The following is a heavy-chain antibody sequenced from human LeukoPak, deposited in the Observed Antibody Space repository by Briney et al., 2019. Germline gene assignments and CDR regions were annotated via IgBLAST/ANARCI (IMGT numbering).Heavy chain of an antibody. CDR3: AREAGYYYGSGDY. D-gene: IGHD3-10*01. CDR1: GFTFSSYA. CDR2: IGGSGGST. J-gene: IGHJ4*02. Sequence: GGTLRLSCAASGFTFSSYAMNWVRQAPGKGLEWVSTIGGSGGSTYYADSVKGRFTISRDNSKNTLYLQMNSLRAGDTAVYYCAREAGYYYGSGDYWGQGTLVTVSS. V-gene: IGHV3-23*01.